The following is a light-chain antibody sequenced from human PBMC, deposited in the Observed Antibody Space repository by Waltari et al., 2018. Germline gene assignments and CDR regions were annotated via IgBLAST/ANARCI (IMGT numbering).Light chain of an antibody. V-gene: IGLV2-14*03. J-gene: IGLJ1*01. CDR3: SSYTSSSTLG. CDR2: DVS. CDR1: SSDVGGYHY. Sequence: QSALTPPASVSGSPGQSITISCTGTSSDVGGYHYVSWYQQHPGKAPKLMIYDVSNRPSGVSIRFSGSKSGNTASLTISWLQAEDEADYYCSSYTSSSTLGFGTGTKVTVL.